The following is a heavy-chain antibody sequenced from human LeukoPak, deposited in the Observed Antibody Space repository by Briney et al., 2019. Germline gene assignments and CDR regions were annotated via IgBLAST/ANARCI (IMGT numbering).Heavy chain of an antibody. V-gene: IGHV4-39*01. J-gene: IGHJ6*02. CDR1: GGSISSSSYY. D-gene: IGHD6-19*01. CDR3: ASHVGPSGWDSYYCYGMDV. Sequence: SETLSLTCTVSGGSISSSSYYWGWIRQPPGKGLEWIGSIYYSGSTYYNPSLKSRVTISVDTSKNQFSLKLSSVTAADTAVYYCASHVGPSGWDSYYCYGMDVWGQGTTVTVSS. CDR2: IYYSGST.